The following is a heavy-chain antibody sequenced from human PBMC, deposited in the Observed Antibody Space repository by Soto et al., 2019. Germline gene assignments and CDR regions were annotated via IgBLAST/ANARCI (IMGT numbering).Heavy chain of an antibody. D-gene: IGHD3-22*01. V-gene: IGHV4-59*01. J-gene: IGHJ5*02. Sequence: QVQLQESGPGLVKPSETLSLTCTVSGGSISSYYRRWIRQPPGKGLEWIGYIYYSGSTNYNPSLKSRVTISVDTSKNQFSLKLSSVTAADTAVYYCARDYYDSSGYYSTWFDPWGQGTLVTVSS. CDR1: GGSISSYY. CDR2: IYYSGST. CDR3: ARDYYDSSGYYSTWFDP.